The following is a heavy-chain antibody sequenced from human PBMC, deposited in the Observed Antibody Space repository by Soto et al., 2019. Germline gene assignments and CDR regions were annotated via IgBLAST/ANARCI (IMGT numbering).Heavy chain of an antibody. D-gene: IGHD4-4*01. CDR3: STTSHYDFQANLHY. CDR1: GITFGIYP. J-gene: IGHJ4*02. V-gene: IGHV3-30*09. Sequence: ARCLALCSAAAGITFGIYPLHWVRQGQGKGLEWVAVRSYDGGSKFFADSVQGRFAISRENSKNTLYLQMNSLTAEDTAVYYCSTTSHYDFQANLHYWGQGTLGTVPS. CDR2: RSYDGGSK.